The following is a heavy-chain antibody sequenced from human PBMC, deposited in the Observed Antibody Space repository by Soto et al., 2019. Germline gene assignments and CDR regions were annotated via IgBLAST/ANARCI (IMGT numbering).Heavy chain of an antibody. Sequence: SETLSLTCTVSGGSISSYYWSWIRQPPGKGLEWIGYIYYSGSTNYNPSLKSRVTISVDTSKNQFSLKLSSVTAADTAVYYCARQAHHLWFGELVLNWFDPWGQGTLVTVSS. J-gene: IGHJ5*02. CDR3: ARQAHHLWFGELVLNWFDP. CDR1: GGSISSYY. D-gene: IGHD3-10*01. CDR2: IYYSGST. V-gene: IGHV4-59*08.